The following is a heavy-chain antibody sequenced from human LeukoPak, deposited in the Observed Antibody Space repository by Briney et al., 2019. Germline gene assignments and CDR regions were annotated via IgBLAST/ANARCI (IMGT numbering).Heavy chain of an antibody. CDR1: GGSISSGGYY. D-gene: IGHD6-19*01. V-gene: IGHV4-31*03. J-gene: IGHJ5*02. Sequence: SETLSLTCTVSGGSISSGGYYWSWIRQHPGKGLEWIGYIYYSGSTYYNPSLESRVTISVDTSKNQFSLKLSSVTAADTAVYYCAKESSGWLNWFDPWGQGTLVTVSS. CDR3: AKESSGWLNWFDP. CDR2: IYYSGST.